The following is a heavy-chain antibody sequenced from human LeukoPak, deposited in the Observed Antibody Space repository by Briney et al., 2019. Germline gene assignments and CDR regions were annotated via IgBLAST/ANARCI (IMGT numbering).Heavy chain of an antibody. V-gene: IGHV3-30*01. CDR2: ISYDGSNK. Sequence: GRSLRLSCAASGFTFSSYAMHWVRQAPGKGLEWVAVISYDGSNKYYADSVKGRFTISRDNSKNTLYLQMNSLRAEDTAVYYCTLWPGSGGNNWFDPWGQGTLVTVSS. CDR1: GFTFSSYA. CDR3: TLWPGSGGNNWFDP. D-gene: IGHD3-10*01. J-gene: IGHJ5*02.